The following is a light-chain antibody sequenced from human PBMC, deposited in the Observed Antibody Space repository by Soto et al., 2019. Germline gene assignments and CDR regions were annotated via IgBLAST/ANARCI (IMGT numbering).Light chain of an antibody. CDR3: NPYTSSNTYV. V-gene: IGLV2-18*02. Sequence: QSVLPQPPSVSGSPGQSVTISCTGTSSDVGSYNRVSWYQQPPGTAPKLMIYEVSNRPSGVPDRFSGSKSGNTASLTISGLQPEDEADYYCNPYTSSNTYVFGTGTKVTVL. CDR1: SSDVGSYNR. J-gene: IGLJ1*01. CDR2: EVS.